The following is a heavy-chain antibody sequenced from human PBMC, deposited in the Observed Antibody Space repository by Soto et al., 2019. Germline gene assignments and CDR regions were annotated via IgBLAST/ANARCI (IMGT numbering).Heavy chain of an antibody. CDR3: AKDGAGYSSGWYLDDAFDI. J-gene: IGHJ3*02. CDR2: ISYDGSNK. D-gene: IGHD6-19*01. V-gene: IGHV3-30*18. CDR1: GFTFSSYG. Sequence: QVQLVASGGGVVQPGRSLRLSCAASGFTFSSYGMHWVRQAPGKGLEWVAVISYDGSNKYYADSVKGRFTISRDNSKNTLYLQMNSLRAEDTAVYYCAKDGAGYSSGWYLDDAFDIWGQGTMVTVSS.